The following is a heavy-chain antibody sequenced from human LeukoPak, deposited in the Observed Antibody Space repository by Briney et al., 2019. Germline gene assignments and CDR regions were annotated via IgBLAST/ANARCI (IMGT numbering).Heavy chain of an antibody. CDR2: IYYSGST. CDR1: GGSISSSSYY. J-gene: IGHJ4*02. D-gene: IGHD3-16*02. CDR3: ARGYYDYIWGSYRDDSYYFDY. V-gene: IGHV4-39*01. Sequence: ETLSLTCTVSGGSISSSSYYWGWIRQPPGKGLEWIGSIYYSGSTYYNPSLKSRVTISVDTSKNQFSLKLSSVTAADTAVYYCARGYYDYIWGSYRDDSYYFDYWGQGTLVTVSS.